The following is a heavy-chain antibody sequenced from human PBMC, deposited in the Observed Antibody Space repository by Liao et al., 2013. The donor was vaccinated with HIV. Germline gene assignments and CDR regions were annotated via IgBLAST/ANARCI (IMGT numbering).Heavy chain of an antibody. CDR2: IYTSGST. CDR1: GGSISSGSYY. D-gene: IGHD3-3*01. CDR3: ARDLVYDFWSGYYLDY. Sequence: QVQLQESGPGLVKPSQTLSLTCTVSGGSISSGSYYWSWIRQPAGKGLEWIGRIYTSGSTNYNPSLKSRVTISVDTSKNQFSLKLSSVTAADTAVYYCARDLVYDFWSGYYLDYWGPGNPGHRLL. J-gene: IGHJ4*02. V-gene: IGHV4-61*02.